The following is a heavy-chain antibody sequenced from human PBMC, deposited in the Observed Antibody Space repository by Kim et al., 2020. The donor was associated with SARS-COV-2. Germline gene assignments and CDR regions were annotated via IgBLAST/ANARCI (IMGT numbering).Heavy chain of an antibody. CDR3: ARGIYHESVSLSDYYNGMDV. V-gene: IGHV3-30-3*01. CDR1: GFSFDSSA. CDR2: ISYDGRNK. J-gene: IGHJ6*02. Sequence: GGSLRLSCAASGFSFDSSAMNWVRQAPGKGLEWVAVISYDGRNKDYADSVKGRFTISRDNSKSTLYLQMNSLRVEDTAVYYCARGIYHESVSLSDYYNGMDVWGQGTTVTVSS. D-gene: IGHD4-17*01.